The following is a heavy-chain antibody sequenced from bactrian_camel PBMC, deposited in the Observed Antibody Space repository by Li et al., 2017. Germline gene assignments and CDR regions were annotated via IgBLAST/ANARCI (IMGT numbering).Heavy chain of an antibody. J-gene: IGHJ4*01. V-gene: IGHV3S28*01. CDR2: VVTGGGST. Sequence: QLVESGGGSVQAGGSLRLSCVVSGYAYSDGYCLGWFRQATGKEREGVASVVTGGGSTYYADSARGRFAISFDDAKNTLYLRMDNLKPEDTALYTCAAEDQAPWDMGWICNYNSWGQGTQVTVS. CDR3: AAEDQAPWDMGWICNYNS. D-gene: IGHD3*01. CDR1: GYAYSDGYC.